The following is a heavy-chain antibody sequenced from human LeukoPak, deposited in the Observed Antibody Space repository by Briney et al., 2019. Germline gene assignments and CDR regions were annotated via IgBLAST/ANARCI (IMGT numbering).Heavy chain of an antibody. Sequence: VGCPRLSCAASVVTFSIYGMRGGCPAPRKRLWWVAGISYDGSNKYYADSVKGRFTISRDNSKNTLYVQMNTLRAEDTAVCYCAKEIDDYYGSGSYYSLDYWGQGTLVTVSS. CDR2: ISYDGSNK. CDR1: VVTFSIYG. CDR3: AKEIDDYYGSGSYYSLDY. D-gene: IGHD3-10*01. V-gene: IGHV3-30*18. J-gene: IGHJ4*02.